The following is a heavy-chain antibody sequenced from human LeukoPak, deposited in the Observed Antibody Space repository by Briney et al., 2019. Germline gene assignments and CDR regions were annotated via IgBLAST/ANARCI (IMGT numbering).Heavy chain of an antibody. D-gene: IGHD2-2*01. V-gene: IGHV3-7*01. J-gene: IGHJ4*02. Sequence: GGSLRLSCAASGFTFSSYWMSWVRQAPGKGLEWVANIKQDGSEKYYVYSVKGRFTISRDNAKNSLYLQMNSLRVEDTAVYFCTRDGKDCSSTSCSADYWGQGTLVTVSS. CDR1: GFTFSSYW. CDR2: IKQDGSEK. CDR3: TRDGKDCSSTSCSADY.